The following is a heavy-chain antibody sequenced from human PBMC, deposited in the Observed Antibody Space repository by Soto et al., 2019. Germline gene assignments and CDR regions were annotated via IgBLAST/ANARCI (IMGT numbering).Heavy chain of an antibody. Sequence: QVQLVESGGGVVQPGRSLRLSCAASGFTFSSYGMHWVRQAPGKGLEWVAVIWYDGSNKYYADSVKGRFTISRDNSKNTLYLQMNSLRAEYTAVYYCARDYGDYGRLYFDIWGRGTLVTVSS. CDR3: ARDYGDYGRLYFDI. CDR2: IWYDGSNK. J-gene: IGHJ2*01. D-gene: IGHD4-17*01. V-gene: IGHV3-33*01. CDR1: GFTFSSYG.